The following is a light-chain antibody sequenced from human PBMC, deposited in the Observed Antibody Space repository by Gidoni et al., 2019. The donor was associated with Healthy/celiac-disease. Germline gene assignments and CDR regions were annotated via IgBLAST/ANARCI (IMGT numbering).Light chain of an antibody. CDR3: QQSYSTPTT. CDR1: QSISSY. Sequence: DIQMTPSPSSLSASVGDRVTITCRASQSISSYLNWYQQKPGKAPKLLIYAASSLQSGVPSRFSGSGSGTDFTLTISSLQPEDFATYYCQQSYSTPTTFXGXTKVEIK. J-gene: IGKJ4*01. V-gene: IGKV1-39*01. CDR2: AAS.